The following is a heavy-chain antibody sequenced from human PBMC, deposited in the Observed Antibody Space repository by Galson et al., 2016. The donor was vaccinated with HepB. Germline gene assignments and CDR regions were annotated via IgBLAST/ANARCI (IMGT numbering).Heavy chain of an antibody. CDR2: IWYDGSNE. Sequence: SLRLSCAASGFTFTNYGMHWVRQPPGRGLQWVAAIWYDGSNEFYADAVKGRFTISRDNARNSVSLLMNSLRVEDTAVYYCAKAGVYNWNDVDVEYWGQGTLVTVSS. D-gene: IGHD1-1*01. J-gene: IGHJ4*02. CDR3: AKAGVYNWNDVDVEY. V-gene: IGHV3-33*03. CDR1: GFTFTNYG.